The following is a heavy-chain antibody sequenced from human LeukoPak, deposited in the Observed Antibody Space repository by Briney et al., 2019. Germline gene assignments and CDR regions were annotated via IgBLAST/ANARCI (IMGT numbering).Heavy chain of an antibody. D-gene: IGHD2-8*01. CDR2: ITGSGGST. CDR1: GFTFSSSV. CDR3: AKAENGLDY. V-gene: IGHV3-23*01. Sequence: GGSLRLSCAASGFTFSSSVMSWVRQAPGKGLEWVSSITGSGGSTYYADSVKGRFSISRDNSKNTLYLQMDSLRAEDTAVYYCAKAENGLDYWGQGTLVTVSS. J-gene: IGHJ4*02.